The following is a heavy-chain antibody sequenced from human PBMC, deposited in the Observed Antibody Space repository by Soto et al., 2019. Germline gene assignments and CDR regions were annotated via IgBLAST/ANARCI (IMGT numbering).Heavy chain of an antibody. CDR3: ARLVYDTRLNYLYLDS. Sequence: QVLLHESGPGLVKPSGTLSLTCTVSGVSISRGDWWSWVRQAPGKELQWIGEIHHSAGTSSHPSLRSRVSLSVDTSKNQFSLNLKSVTAADTGVYYCARLVYDTRLNYLYLDSWGQGLLVTL. V-gene: IGHV4-4*02. CDR2: IHHSAGT. J-gene: IGHJ4*02. D-gene: IGHD3-22*01. CDR1: GVSISRGDW.